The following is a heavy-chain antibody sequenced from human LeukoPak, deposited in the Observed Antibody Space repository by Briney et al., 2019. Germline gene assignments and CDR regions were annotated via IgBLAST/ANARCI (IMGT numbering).Heavy chain of an antibody. Sequence: KPSETLSLTCAVYGGSFSGYYWSWIRQPPGKGRKWIGENNHSGSTNYNPSLKSRVTISVDTSKNQFSLKLSSVTAADTAVYYCARVVAAAGDNWFDPWGQGTLVTVSS. CDR3: ARVVAAAGDNWFDP. D-gene: IGHD6-13*01. CDR2: NNHSGST. V-gene: IGHV4-34*01. CDR1: GGSFSGYY. J-gene: IGHJ5*02.